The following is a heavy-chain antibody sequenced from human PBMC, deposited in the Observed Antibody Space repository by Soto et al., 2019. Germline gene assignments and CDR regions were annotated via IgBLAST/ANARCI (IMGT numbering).Heavy chain of an antibody. CDR2: ISYDGSEK. D-gene: IGHD5-18*01. CDR3: AKDWRYNYVNDAFDT. Sequence: PGGSLRLSCAASRFRFSTYGMHLVRQSPGKGLEWVAVISYDGSEKYYADSVKGRFTISRDNSKNTLYLEMNSLTTEDTAVYYCAKDWRYNYVNDAFDTWRQGRMFTVSS. J-gene: IGHJ3*02. V-gene: IGHV3-30*18. CDR1: RFRFSTYG.